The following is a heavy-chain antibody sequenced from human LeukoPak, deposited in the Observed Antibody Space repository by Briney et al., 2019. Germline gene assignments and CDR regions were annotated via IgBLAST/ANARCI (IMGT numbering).Heavy chain of an antibody. J-gene: IGHJ6*02. Sequence: SGVSLRLSCTASGFTFSIYWMNWPRQSPGKGLEWVASINHDGKVNYNVDSVKGRFTISRDNAKNSLYLQMSNLRAEDTAVYFCARGGGLDVWGQGATVTVSS. D-gene: IGHD3-16*01. CDR2: INHDGKVN. CDR3: ARGGGLDV. CDR1: GFTFSIYW. V-gene: IGHV3-7*03.